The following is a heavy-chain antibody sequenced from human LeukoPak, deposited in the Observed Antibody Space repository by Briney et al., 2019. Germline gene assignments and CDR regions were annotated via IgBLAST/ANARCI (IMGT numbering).Heavy chain of an antibody. J-gene: IGHJ6*03. CDR3: ARDGFYYDSSGYTQLGYYYYYMDV. CDR1: GGTFSSYA. CDR2: IIPIFGTA. Sequence: ASVKVSCKASGGTFSSYAISWVRQAPGQGLEWMGGIIPIFGTANYAQKFQGRVTITADESTSTAYMELSSLRSEDTAVYYCARDGFYYDSSGYTQLGYYYYYMDVWGKGTTVTVSS. D-gene: IGHD3-22*01. V-gene: IGHV1-69*13.